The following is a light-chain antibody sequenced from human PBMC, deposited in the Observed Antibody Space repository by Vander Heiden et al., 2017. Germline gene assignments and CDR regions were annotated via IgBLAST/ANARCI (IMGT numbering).Light chain of an antibody. CDR1: SSNIWSGS. Sequence: QAVLTQPPSLSAAPGQTVTITCSGSSSNIWSGSVSWYQQLPGTAPKLLIYENNKRPSGIPGRFSASKSGTSATLGIAGLQAGDEADYYCGTWDNSLTVLFGGGTKLTVL. CDR3: GTWDNSLTVL. J-gene: IGLJ2*01. V-gene: IGLV1-51*02. CDR2: ENN.